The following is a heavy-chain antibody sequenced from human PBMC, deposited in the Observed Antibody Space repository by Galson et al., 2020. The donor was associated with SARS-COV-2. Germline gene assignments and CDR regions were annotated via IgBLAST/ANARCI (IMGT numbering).Heavy chain of an antibody. CDR3: ARHRCELLHLGYYYYMDV. J-gene: IGHJ6*03. V-gene: IGHV4-59*08. Sequence: SETLSLTCTVSGGSISSYYWSWIRQPPGKGLEWIGYIYYSGSTNYNPSLKSRVTISVDTSKNQFSLKLSSVTAADTAVYYCARHRCELLHLGYYYYMDVWGKGTTVTVSS. CDR1: GGSISSYY. D-gene: IGHD1-26*01. CDR2: IYYSGST.